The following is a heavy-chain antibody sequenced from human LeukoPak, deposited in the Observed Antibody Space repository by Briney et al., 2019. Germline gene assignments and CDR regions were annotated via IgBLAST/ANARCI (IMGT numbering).Heavy chain of an antibody. CDR1: GGSISGSSYY. Sequence: SETLSLTCTVSGGSISGSSYYWGWIRQPPGKGLEWIGSIYYSGSTYYNPSLKSRVTISVDTSKNQFSLKLSSVTAADTAVYYCARQPMIDDAFDIWGQGTMVTVSS. CDR2: IYYSGST. D-gene: IGHD3-22*01. V-gene: IGHV4-39*01. CDR3: ARQPMIDDAFDI. J-gene: IGHJ3*02.